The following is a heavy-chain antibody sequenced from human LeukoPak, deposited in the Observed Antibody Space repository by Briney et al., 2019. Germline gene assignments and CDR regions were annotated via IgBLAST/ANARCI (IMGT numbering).Heavy chain of an antibody. CDR1: GFIFSDYY. CDR2: ISNKGSSSTT. D-gene: IGHD3-3*01. CDR3: AKDNGNFWSGYYLDAFDI. Sequence: GGSLRLSCAASGFIFSDYYMGWVRQAPGKGLEWVSYISNKGSSSTTYYADSVKGRFTISRDNSKNTLYLQMNSLRAEDTAVYYCAKDNGNFWSGYYLDAFDIWGQGTMVTVSS. V-gene: IGHV3-11*04. J-gene: IGHJ3*02.